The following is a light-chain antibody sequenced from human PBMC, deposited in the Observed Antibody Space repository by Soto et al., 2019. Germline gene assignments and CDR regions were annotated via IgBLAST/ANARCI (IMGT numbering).Light chain of an antibody. Sequence: QPVLTQSPSASASLGASVKLTCTLSSGHSSYAIAWHQQQPEKGPRYLMKLNSDGSHSKGDGIPDRFSGSSSGAERYLTNSSLQSEDEAAYYCQTWGTGIRVFGGGTQLTVL. V-gene: IGLV4-69*01. CDR1: SGHSSYA. J-gene: IGLJ3*02. CDR3: QTWGTGIRV. CDR2: LNSDGSH.